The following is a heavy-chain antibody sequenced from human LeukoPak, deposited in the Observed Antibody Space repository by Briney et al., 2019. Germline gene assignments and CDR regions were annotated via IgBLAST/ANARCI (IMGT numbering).Heavy chain of an antibody. CDR2: MYSGGGT. CDR1: GFSVTRNY. V-gene: IGHV3-53*01. D-gene: IGHD1-1*01. Sequence: GGSLRLSCAASGFSVTRNYVSWVRQAPGKGLEWVSLMYSGGGTSYADSVKGRFTISRDASKNTLYLQMSSLRAEDTALYYCARYDNGKDYFDYWGQGTLVTVSS. CDR3: ARYDNGKDYFDY. J-gene: IGHJ4*02.